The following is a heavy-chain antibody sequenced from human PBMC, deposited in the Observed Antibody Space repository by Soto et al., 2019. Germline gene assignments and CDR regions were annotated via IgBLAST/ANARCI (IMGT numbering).Heavy chain of an antibody. CDR2: IYHSGST. D-gene: IGHD3-3*01. V-gene: IGHV4-4*02. J-gene: IGHJ4*02. CDR1: SGSISSSNW. Sequence: SETLSLTCAVSSGSISSSNWWSWVRQPPGKGLEWIGEIYHSGSTNYNPSLKSRVTISVDKSKNQFSLKLSSVTAADTAVYYCARAYYDFWSGSPPYYFEYWGQGTLVTVSS. CDR3: ARAYYDFWSGSPPYYFEY.